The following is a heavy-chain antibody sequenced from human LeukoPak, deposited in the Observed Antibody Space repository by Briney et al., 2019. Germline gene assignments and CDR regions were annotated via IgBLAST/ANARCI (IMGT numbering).Heavy chain of an antibody. V-gene: IGHV3-48*03. CDR1: GFTFSSYE. D-gene: IGHD1-26*01. J-gene: IGHJ4*02. CDR3: ARVRSGSYYVFDS. Sequence: GGSLRLSCAASGFTFSSYEMNWVRQAPGKGLEWVSYISSSGSTIYYADSVKGRFTISRDNAKNSLSLQMNSLRAENTAVYYCARVRSGSYYVFDSWGQGTLVTVSS. CDR2: ISSSGSTI.